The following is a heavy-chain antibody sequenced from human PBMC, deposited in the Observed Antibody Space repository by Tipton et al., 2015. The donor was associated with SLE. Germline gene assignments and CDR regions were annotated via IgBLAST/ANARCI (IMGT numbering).Heavy chain of an antibody. CDR2: INHSGST. D-gene: IGHD5-12*01. CDR3: ARYRSGYETVEF. Sequence: TLSLTCAVYGGSFSGYYWSWFRQPPGKGLEWIGEINHSGSTNYNPSLKSRVTISVDTPKNQFSLKLSSVTAADTAIYYCARYRSGYETVEFWGQGTLVTVSS. V-gene: IGHV4-34*01. CDR1: GGSFSGYY. J-gene: IGHJ4*02.